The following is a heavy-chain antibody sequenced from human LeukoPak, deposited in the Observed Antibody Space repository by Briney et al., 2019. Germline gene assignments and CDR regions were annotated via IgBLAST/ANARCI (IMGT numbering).Heavy chain of an antibody. CDR2: IYSGGST. CDR3: ARFPGIANVYYYGMDV. Sequence: GGSLRLSCAASEFTVNNNYMNWVRQAPWKGLEWVSVIYSGGSTYYADSVKGRFTISRDNSKNTLYLQMNNLRAEDTAVYYCARFPGIANVYYYGMDVWGQGTTVIVSS. V-gene: IGHV3-66*01. CDR1: EFTVNNNY. D-gene: IGHD6-13*01. J-gene: IGHJ6*02.